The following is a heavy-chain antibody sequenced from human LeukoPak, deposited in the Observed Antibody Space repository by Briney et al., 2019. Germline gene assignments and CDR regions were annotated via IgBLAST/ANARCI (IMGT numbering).Heavy chain of an antibody. CDR1: GYTFTSYY. CDR2: INPSGGST. V-gene: IGHV1-46*03. Sequence: ASVKVSCKASGYTFTSYYMHWVRQAPGQGLEWMGIINPSGGSTTYAQKFQGRVTMTSDTSTRTVYMELSSLRSEDTAFYYCASTSFYNCNWFDPWGQGTLVTVSS. CDR3: ASTSFYNCNWFDP. J-gene: IGHJ5*02. D-gene: IGHD2-2*02.